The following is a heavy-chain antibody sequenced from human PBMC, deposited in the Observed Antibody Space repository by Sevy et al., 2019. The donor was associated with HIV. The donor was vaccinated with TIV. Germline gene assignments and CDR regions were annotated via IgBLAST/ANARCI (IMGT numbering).Heavy chain of an antibody. CDR1: GFTFSNAW. D-gene: IGHD2-2*01. CDR2: ISSSSSSI. Sequence: GRSLRLSCAASGFTFSNAWMSWVRQAPGKGLEWVSSISSSSSSIYYADSVKGRFTISRDNAKNSLYLQMDSLTAEDTAVYYCARGFCVSSSCSGSSWGQGTLVTVSS. V-gene: IGHV3-48*01. J-gene: IGHJ5*02. CDR3: ARGFCVSSSCSGSS.